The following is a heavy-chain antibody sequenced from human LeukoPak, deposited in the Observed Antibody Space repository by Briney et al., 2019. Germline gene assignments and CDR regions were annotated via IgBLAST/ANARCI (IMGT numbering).Heavy chain of an antibody. J-gene: IGHJ4*02. CDR3: AREGSAYFDY. V-gene: IGHV4-59*11. CDR1: GGSISSHY. CDR2: IYYSGST. Sequence: PSETLSLTCTVSGGSISSHYWSWIRQPPGKGLEWIGYIYYSGSTNYNPSLKSRVTTSVDTSKNQFSLKLSSVTAADTAVYYCAREGSAYFDYWGQGTLVTVSS.